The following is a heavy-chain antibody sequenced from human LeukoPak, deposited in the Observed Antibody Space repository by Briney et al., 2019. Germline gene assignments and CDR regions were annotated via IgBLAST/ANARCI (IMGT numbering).Heavy chain of an antibody. Sequence: PGRSLRLSCAASGFTFSSYAMHWVRQAPGKGLEWVAVISYDGSNKYYADSVKGRFTISRDNSKNTLYLQMNSLRAEDTAVYYCARYCSGGSCYADAFDIWGQGTMVTVSS. J-gene: IGHJ3*02. CDR3: ARYCSGGSCYADAFDI. CDR2: ISYDGSNK. V-gene: IGHV3-30*04. D-gene: IGHD2-15*01. CDR1: GFTFSSYA.